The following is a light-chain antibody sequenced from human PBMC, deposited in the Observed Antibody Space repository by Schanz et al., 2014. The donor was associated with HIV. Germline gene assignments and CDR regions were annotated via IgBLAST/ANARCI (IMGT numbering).Light chain of an antibody. CDR3: QSYDKSLSGPYV. J-gene: IGLJ1*01. V-gene: IGLV2-23*02. CDR1: SSDVGNYNL. Sequence: QSALTQPASVSGSPGQSITISCTGTSSDVGNYNLVSWYQQHPGKAPKLMIYEVSKRPSGVPDRFSGSKSGNTASLTVSGLQAEDEADYYCQSYDKSLSGPYVFGGGTKLTVL. CDR2: EVS.